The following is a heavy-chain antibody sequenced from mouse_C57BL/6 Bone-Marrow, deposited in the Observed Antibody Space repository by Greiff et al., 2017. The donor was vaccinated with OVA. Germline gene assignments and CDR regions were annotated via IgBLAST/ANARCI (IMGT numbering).Heavy chain of an antibody. V-gene: IGHV14-4*01. CDR2: IEPENGNL. Sequence: EVKLMESGAELVRPGASVKLSCTASGFNIKDDYMHWVKQRPEQGLEWIGWIEPENGNLAYASTFKGKATLTADTSSNTAYMQLSSLTSEDTASYYWTPHYNCVNCAYWGQGTLVTVSA. J-gene: IGHJ3*01. CDR1: GFNIKDDY. CDR3: TPHYNCVNCAY. D-gene: IGHD1-3*01.